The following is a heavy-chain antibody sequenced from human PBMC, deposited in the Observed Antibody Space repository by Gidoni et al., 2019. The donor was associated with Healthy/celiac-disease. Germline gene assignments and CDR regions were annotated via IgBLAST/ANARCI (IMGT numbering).Heavy chain of an antibody. V-gene: IGHV4-39*01. CDR2: IYYSGST. D-gene: IGHD3-22*01. CDR1: DGSISSSSYY. Sequence: QLQLPESGPGLVKTSEPLSLTCTVSDGSISSSSYYCGWIRQPPGKGLEWIGSIYYSGSTNYNTSLKSRVTISVDTSKNQFSLKLSSVTAADTAVYYCARLSSGYYSYFDYWGQGTLVTVSS. CDR3: ARLSSGYYSYFDY. J-gene: IGHJ4*02.